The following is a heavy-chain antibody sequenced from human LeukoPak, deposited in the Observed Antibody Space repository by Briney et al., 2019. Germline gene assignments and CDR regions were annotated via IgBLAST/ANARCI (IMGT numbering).Heavy chain of an antibody. CDR2: ISATGGST. Sequence: GGSLRLSCAASGFTFSSYGITWVRQAPGKGLEWVSTISATGGSTYYADSVKGRFTISRGNSKDTLYLQMNSLSAEDTAVYYCAKGGYSSGWRNYFDYWGQGTLVTVSS. J-gene: IGHJ4*02. V-gene: IGHV3-23*01. CDR3: AKGGYSSGWRNYFDY. CDR1: GFTFSSYG. D-gene: IGHD6-19*01.